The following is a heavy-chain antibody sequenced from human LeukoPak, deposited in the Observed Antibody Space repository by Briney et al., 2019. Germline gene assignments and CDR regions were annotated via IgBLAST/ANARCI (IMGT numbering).Heavy chain of an antibody. CDR2: IYPGDSDT. Sequence: GESLQISCKGSGYSFTNYWIVWVRPMTGKGREWMGIIYPGDSDTTYSPSFQGQVTISADKSMSTAYLQWSSLKASDTAMYYCARLGNSNPYYYGMDVWGQGTTVTVSS. CDR1: GYSFTNYW. J-gene: IGHJ6*02. V-gene: IGHV5-51*01. CDR3: ARLGNSNPYYYGMDV. D-gene: IGHD4-11*01.